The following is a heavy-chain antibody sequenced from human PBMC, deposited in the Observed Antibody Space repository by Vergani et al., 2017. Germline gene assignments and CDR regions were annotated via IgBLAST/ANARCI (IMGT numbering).Heavy chain of an antibody. D-gene: IGHD6-6*01. CDR1: GFTVSSNY. V-gene: IGHV3-53*02. Sequence: EVQLVETGGGLIQPGGSLRLSCAASGFTVSSNYMSWVRQAPGKGLEWVSVIYSGGSTYYADSVKGRFTISRDNSKNTLYLQMNSLRAEDTAVYYCARATGSSNYEQRVLDYYYRDLWGKGTTVTVSS. J-gene: IGHJ6*03. CDR2: IYSGGST. CDR3: ARATGSSNYEQRVLDYYYRDL.